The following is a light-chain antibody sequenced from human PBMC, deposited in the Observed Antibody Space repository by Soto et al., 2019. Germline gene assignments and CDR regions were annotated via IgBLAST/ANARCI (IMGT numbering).Light chain of an antibody. Sequence: EIVLTQSQGTLSLSPGERATLSCRASQSVSSSYLAWYQQKPGQAPRLLIYGASSRATGIPDRFSGSGSGTDFTLTISRREPEDFAVDYCQQYGSSPETFGQGTKVELK. J-gene: IGKJ1*01. CDR1: QSVSSSY. CDR2: GAS. CDR3: QQYGSSPET. V-gene: IGKV3-20*01.